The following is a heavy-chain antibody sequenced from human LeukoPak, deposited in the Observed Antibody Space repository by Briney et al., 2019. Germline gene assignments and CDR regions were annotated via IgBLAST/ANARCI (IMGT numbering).Heavy chain of an antibody. V-gene: IGHV3-53*04. CDR3: ARVKSVGATSGPSDY. J-gene: IGHJ4*02. Sequence: GVSLRLSCAVAGFTVCINYMRWVRRAPRGGVEWGSVIYSGGSTYYADSVKGRFTISRHNSKNTLYLQMNSLRAEDTAVYYCARVKSVGATSGPSDYWGQGTLVTVSS. CDR2: IYSGGST. CDR1: GFTVCINY. D-gene: IGHD1-26*01.